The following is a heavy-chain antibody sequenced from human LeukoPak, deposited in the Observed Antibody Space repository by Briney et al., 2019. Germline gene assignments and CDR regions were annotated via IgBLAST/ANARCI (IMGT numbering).Heavy chain of an antibody. CDR3: AKLRFLNWFDP. Sequence: GGSLRLSCAASGFTFSTYAMSRVRQAPGKGLEWVSAISGSGGSTYYADSVKGRFTISRDNSKNTLYLQMNSLRAEDTAVYYCAKLRFLNWFDPWGQGTLVTVSS. V-gene: IGHV3-23*01. CDR2: ISGSGGST. CDR1: GFTFSTYA. D-gene: IGHD3-3*01. J-gene: IGHJ5*02.